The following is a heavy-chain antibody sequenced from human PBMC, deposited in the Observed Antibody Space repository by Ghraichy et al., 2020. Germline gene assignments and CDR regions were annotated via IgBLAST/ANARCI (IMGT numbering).Heavy chain of an antibody. CDR3: AKEGSTGTNFLYDS. V-gene: IGHV3-30*18. J-gene: IGHJ4*02. D-gene: IGHD4-17*01. Sequence: LSLTCAASGFTFGSFGMHWVRQAPGTGLDWVAVVSFHGTVQYYADSGKGRFTISSDNSKNMLFLEMNSLITEDTGVYYCAKEGSTGTNFLYDSWGQGTLVTVAS. CDR2: VSFHGTVQ. CDR1: GFTFGSFG.